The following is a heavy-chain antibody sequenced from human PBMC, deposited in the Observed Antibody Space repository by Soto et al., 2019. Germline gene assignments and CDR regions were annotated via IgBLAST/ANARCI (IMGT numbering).Heavy chain of an antibody. Sequence: EVQLLESGGGLVQRGGSLRLSCAASGFPFSSYVMAWVRQAPGKGLEWVSGIRGGGSNTFYAESVKGRFTISRDNSKNTLLLQMNSLGAEDTAVYYCAKDSNKYSSSLRGRYFDYWGQGIGVTVSS. CDR1: GFPFSSYV. J-gene: IGHJ4*02. V-gene: IGHV3-23*01. CDR2: IRGGGSNT. CDR3: AKDSNKYSSSLRGRYFDY. D-gene: IGHD4-4*01.